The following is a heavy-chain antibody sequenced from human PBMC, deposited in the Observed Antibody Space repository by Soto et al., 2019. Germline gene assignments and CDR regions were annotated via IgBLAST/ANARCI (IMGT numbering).Heavy chain of an antibody. V-gene: IGHV3-23*01. CDR2: ISGSGGST. CDR3: AKDANTNMAPDFDY. Sequence: GGSLRLSCAASGFPFSTYAMSWVRQAPGKGLEWVSAISGSGGSTYYADSVKGRFTISRDTSKNTLSLQMNSLRAEDTAVYYCAKDANTNMAPDFDYWGQGTLVTVSS. D-gene: IGHD5-18*01. J-gene: IGHJ4*02. CDR1: GFPFSTYA.